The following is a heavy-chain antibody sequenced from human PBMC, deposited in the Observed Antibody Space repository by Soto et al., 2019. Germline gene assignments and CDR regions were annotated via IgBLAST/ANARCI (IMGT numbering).Heavy chain of an antibody. CDR2: INHSGST. J-gene: IGHJ4*02. CDR1: GGSFSGYY. V-gene: IGHV4-34*01. CDR3: AREAAGFDY. D-gene: IGHD6-13*01. Sequence: SETLPLTCAVYGGSFSGYYWSWIRQPPGKGLEWIGEINHSGSTNYNPSLKSRVTISVDTSKNQFSLKLSSVTAADTAVYYCAREAAGFDYWGQGTLVTVSS.